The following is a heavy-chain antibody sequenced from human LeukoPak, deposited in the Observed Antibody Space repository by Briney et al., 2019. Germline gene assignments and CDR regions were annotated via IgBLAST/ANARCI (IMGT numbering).Heavy chain of an antibody. D-gene: IGHD6-13*01. V-gene: IGHV3-30*18. Sequence: PGGSLRLSCAASGFTVSSNYMSWVRQAPGKGLEWVAVISFDGSNKYYADSVKGRFTISRDSSKNTLYLQMNSLRAADTAVYYCAKGGSRLDYWGQGTLVTVSS. CDR3: AKGGSRLDY. CDR2: ISFDGSNK. CDR1: GFTVSSNY. J-gene: IGHJ4*02.